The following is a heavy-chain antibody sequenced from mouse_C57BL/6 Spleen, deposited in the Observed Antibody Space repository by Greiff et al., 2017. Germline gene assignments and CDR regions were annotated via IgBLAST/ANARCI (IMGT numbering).Heavy chain of an antibody. CDR1: GYTFTDYY. CDR3: ARTTTVADDY. D-gene: IGHD1-1*01. Sequence: VQLQQSGPVLVKPGASVKMSCKASGYTFTDYYMNWVKQSHGKSLEWIGVINPYNGGTSYNQKFKGKGTLTVDKSSSTAYMELNSLTSEDSAVYYCARTTTVADDYWGQGTTLTVSS. J-gene: IGHJ2*01. V-gene: IGHV1-19*01. CDR2: INPYNGGT.